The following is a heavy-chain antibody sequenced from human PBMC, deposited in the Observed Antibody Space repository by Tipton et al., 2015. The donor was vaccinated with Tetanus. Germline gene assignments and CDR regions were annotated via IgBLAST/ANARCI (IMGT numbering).Heavy chain of an antibody. CDR2: ISPFNENA. CDR1: GYTFTHYG. Sequence: QLVQSGAEVKKPGASVKVSCKASGYTFTHYGVNWVRQAPGQGLEWMGWISPFNENADYAEKFQGRLTMTTDRSTVTVYMDLRSLRSDDTAVYYCARGRGLGPHEYFEHWGQGTLVTVSS. D-gene: IGHD3/OR15-3a*01. J-gene: IGHJ5*02. V-gene: IGHV1-18*01. CDR3: ARGRGLGPHEYFEH.